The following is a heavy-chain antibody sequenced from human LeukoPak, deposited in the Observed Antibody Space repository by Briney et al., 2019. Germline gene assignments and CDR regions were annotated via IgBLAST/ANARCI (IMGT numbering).Heavy chain of an antibody. D-gene: IGHD6-25*01. CDR3: AKSGGYGLIDY. CDR1: GGSFSGYY. Sequence: PSETLSLTCAVYGGSFSGYYWSWIRQPPGKGLEWIGEINHSGSTNYNPSLKSRVTISVDTSKNQVSLKMSSVTAADTAVYYCAKSGGYGLIDYWGQGTLVTVSS. J-gene: IGHJ4*01. V-gene: IGHV4-34*01. CDR2: INHSGST.